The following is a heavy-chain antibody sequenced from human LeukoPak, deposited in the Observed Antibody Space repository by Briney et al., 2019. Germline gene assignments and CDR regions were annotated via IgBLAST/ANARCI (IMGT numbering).Heavy chain of an antibody. J-gene: IGHJ4*02. V-gene: IGHV1-18*01. CDR2: ISADNGNT. D-gene: IGHD2-15*01. CDR3: ARLPTDIVRAPFDY. Sequence: ASVKVSCKASGYTFTSDGISWGRQAPGQGLEWMGWISADNGNTNYAQKLQGRVTMTTDTSMSTAYMELRSLRSDATAVYYCARLPTDIVRAPFDYWGQGTLVTVPS. CDR1: GYTFTSDG.